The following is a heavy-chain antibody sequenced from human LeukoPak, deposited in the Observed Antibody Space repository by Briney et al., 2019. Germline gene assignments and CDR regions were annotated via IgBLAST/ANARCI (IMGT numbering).Heavy chain of an antibody. J-gene: IGHJ4*02. CDR1: GFTFRSHG. V-gene: IGHV3-33*01. CDR3: ARDHGDGDPHFDY. D-gene: IGHD4-17*01. Sequence: PGRSLRLSCAASGFTFRSHGMHWARQAPGKGLEGVAIIWYDGSKEYYADSVKGRFTISRDNSENTLYLQMNSLRAEDTAVYYCARDHGDGDPHFDYWGQGTLVTVSS. CDR2: IWYDGSKE.